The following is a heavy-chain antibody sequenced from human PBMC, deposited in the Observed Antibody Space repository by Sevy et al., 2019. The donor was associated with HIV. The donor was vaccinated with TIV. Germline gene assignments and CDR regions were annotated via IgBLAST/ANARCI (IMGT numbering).Heavy chain of an antibody. CDR2: LSGSGAST. CDR1: GFTFTTYA. Sequence: GSLRLSCAASGFTFTTYAMGWVRQAPGKGLKWVSTLSGSGASTYYADSVKGRFTISRDNSKNTLFLQMDSLRAEDTAVYYCAKDFYDSSGYYPMEAFDIWGQGTMVTVS. D-gene: IGHD3-22*01. CDR3: AKDFYDSSGYYPMEAFDI. J-gene: IGHJ3*02. V-gene: IGHV3-23*01.